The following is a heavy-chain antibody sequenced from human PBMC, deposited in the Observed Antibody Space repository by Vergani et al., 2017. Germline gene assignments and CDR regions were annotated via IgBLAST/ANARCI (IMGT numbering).Heavy chain of an antibody. J-gene: IGHJ1*01. Sequence: QVQLVESGGGVVQPGRSLRLSCAASGFTFNQSGMHWVRQAPGKGLEWVAVTWYDGNNKQYADSVKGRFIISRDNSKSTMYLQMNSLRTEDTAVYYCATKSCGTPGCQIGYFREWGQGTLVTVSS. CDR1: GFTFNQSG. CDR3: ATKSCGTPGCQIGYFRE. V-gene: IGHV3-33*01. D-gene: IGHD1-1*01. CDR2: TWYDGNNK.